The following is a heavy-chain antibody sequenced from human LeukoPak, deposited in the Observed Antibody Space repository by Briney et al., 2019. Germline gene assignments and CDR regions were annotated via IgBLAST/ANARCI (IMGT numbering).Heavy chain of an antibody. Sequence: PGGSLRLSCAASGFTFSSYAMSWVRQAPGKGLEWVSAISGSGGSTYYADSVKGRFTISRDNSKNTLYLQMNSLRAEDTAVYYCAKAGYSSSWYWGGFDYWGQGTLVTVS. V-gene: IGHV3-23*01. D-gene: IGHD6-13*01. J-gene: IGHJ4*02. CDR3: AKAGYSSSWYWGGFDY. CDR1: GFTFSSYA. CDR2: ISGSGGST.